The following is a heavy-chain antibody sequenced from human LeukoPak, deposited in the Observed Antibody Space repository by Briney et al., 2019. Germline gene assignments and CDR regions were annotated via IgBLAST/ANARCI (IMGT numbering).Heavy chain of an antibody. CDR3: GKSDPKAYYDFWSGYYVFDY. J-gene: IGHJ4*02. V-gene: IGHV3-23*01. CDR1: GFTFSSYA. CDR2: ISGSGGST. Sequence: GGSLRLSCAASGFTFSSYAMSWVRQAPGKGLEWVSAISGSGGSTYYADSVKGRFTISRDNSKNTLYLQMNSLRAEDTAVYYCGKSDPKAYYDFWSGYYVFDYWGQGTLVTVSS. D-gene: IGHD3-3*01.